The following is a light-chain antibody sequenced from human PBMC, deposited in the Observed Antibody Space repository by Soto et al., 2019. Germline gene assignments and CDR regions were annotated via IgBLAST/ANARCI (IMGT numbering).Light chain of an antibody. J-gene: IGKJ2*01. CDR2: GPS. CDR3: PQYGGSPYT. Sequence: EIVLTQSPGTLSLSPGERATLSCRASLSVSSSYLTWYQQKPGQAPRLLIYGPSSRATGIPDRFSGSVSGTDFTLTNSRLEPEDFAVYYCPQYGGSPYTFGQGTKLEIK. CDR1: LSVSSSY. V-gene: IGKV3-20*01.